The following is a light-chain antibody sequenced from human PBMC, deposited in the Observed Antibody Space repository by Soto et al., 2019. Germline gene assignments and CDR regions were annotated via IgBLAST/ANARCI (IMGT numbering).Light chain of an antibody. Sequence: IVMTQSPATLSVSPGERATLSCTASQSIASNLAWYQQKPGQAPRLLIYAASTRATGIPARFSGSGSGTKFTLIISSLQSEDFAVYYCQQYNNWPPWTFGQGTKVEIK. CDR3: QQYNNWPPWT. J-gene: IGKJ1*01. CDR1: QSIASN. CDR2: AAS. V-gene: IGKV3-15*01.